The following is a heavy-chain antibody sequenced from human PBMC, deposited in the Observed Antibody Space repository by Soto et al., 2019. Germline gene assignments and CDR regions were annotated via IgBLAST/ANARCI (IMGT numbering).Heavy chain of an antibody. Sequence: SETLSLTCAVYGGSFSGYYWDWIRQPPGKGLEWIGEINHRGSTNYNPSLKSRVTISVDTSKNQFSLKLSSVTAADTAVYYCTKVRADYYDSSGPNYWGQGTLVTVSS. D-gene: IGHD3-22*01. CDR1: GGSFSGYY. V-gene: IGHV4-34*01. J-gene: IGHJ4*02. CDR2: INHRGST. CDR3: TKVRADYYDSSGPNY.